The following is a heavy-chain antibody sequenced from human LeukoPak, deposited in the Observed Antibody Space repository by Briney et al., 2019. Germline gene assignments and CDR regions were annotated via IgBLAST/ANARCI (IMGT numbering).Heavy chain of an antibody. D-gene: IGHD3-10*01. CDR2: ISAYNGNT. CDR3: ARGGYYGSGSYFRPPKYYFDY. V-gene: IGHV1-18*01. Sequence: ASVKVSCKASGYTFTSYGISWVRQAPGQGLEWMGWISAYNGNTNYAQKLQGRVTMTTDTSTSTAYMELRSLRSDDTAVYYCARGGYYGSGSYFRPPKYYFDYWGQGTLVTVSS. J-gene: IGHJ4*02. CDR1: GYTFTSYG.